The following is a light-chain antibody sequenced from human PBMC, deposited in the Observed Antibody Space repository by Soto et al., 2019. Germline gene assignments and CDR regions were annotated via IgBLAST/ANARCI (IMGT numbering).Light chain of an antibody. CDR1: SSDVGGYNY. V-gene: IGLV2-11*01. CDR2: DVS. J-gene: IGLJ1*01. CDR3: CSFAGSFTDV. Sequence: QSVLTQPHSVSGSPGQSVTISCTGTSSDVGGYNYVSWYQQHPGKAPKLMIYDVSKRPSGVPDRFSASKSGNTASLTISGLQAEDEADYYCCSFAGSFTDVFGTGTKLTVL.